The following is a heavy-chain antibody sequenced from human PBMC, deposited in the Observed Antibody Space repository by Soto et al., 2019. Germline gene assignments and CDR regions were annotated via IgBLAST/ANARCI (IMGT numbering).Heavy chain of an antibody. CDR2: IYHSGST. J-gene: IGHJ4*02. V-gene: IGHV4-38-2*02. CDR3: ARDRNYYDSSGYYY. Sequence: PSETLSLTCAVSGYSISSGYYWGWIRQPPGKGLEWIGSIYHSGSTYYNPSLKSRVTISVDTSKNQFSLKLSSVTAADTAVYYCARDRNYYDSSGYYYWGQGTLVTVSS. D-gene: IGHD3-22*01. CDR1: GYSISSGYY.